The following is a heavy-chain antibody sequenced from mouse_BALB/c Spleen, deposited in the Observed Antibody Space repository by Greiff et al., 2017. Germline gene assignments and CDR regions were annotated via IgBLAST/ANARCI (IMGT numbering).Heavy chain of an antibody. CDR2: IRNKANGYTT. Sequence: EVQVVESGGGLVQPGGSLRLSCATSGFTFTDYYMSWVRQPPGKALEWLGFIRNKANGYTTEYSASVKGRFTISRDNSQSILYRQMNTLRAEDSATYYCARDPGSDYFDYWGQGTTRTVSS. CDR1: GFTFTDYY. J-gene: IGHJ2*01. D-gene: IGHD1-1*01. V-gene: IGHV7-3*02. CDR3: ARDPGSDYFDY.